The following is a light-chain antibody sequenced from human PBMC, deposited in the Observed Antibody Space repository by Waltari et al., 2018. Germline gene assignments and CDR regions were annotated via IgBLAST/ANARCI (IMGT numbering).Light chain of an antibody. CDR3: VQALQTRT. CDR2: LAS. J-gene: IGKJ3*01. CDR1: QSLMHSNGYNY. Sequence: DIVMTQSPLSLPVTPGEPASLSCRSSQSLMHSNGYNYLDWYLQKPGQSPQLLIYLASNRASGVPDRFSGSGSGTDFTLKISRVEAEDVGVYYCVQALQTRTFGPGTKVDIK. V-gene: IGKV2-28*01.